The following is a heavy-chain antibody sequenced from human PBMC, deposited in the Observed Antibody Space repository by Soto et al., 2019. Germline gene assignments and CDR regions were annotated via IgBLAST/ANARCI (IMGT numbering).Heavy chain of an antibody. V-gene: IGHV4-59*01. CDR2: VYYGGST. CDR3: ARSTGYGDSYFDY. CDR1: GGSIRTYY. D-gene: IGHD4-17*01. J-gene: IGHJ4*02. Sequence: SETLSLTCTVSGGSIRTYYWNWIRQPPGKGLEWIGYVYYGGSTNYNPSLKSRVTVSGDTSKNDFSLKLTPVTAADTAVYYCARSTGYGDSYFDYWGRGTLVNVSS.